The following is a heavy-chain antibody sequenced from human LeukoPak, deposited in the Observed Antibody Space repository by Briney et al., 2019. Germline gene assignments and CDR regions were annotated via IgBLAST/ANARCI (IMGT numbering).Heavy chain of an antibody. V-gene: IGHV3-21*01. Sequence: GGSLRLSCAASGFAFNTYSINWVRQAPGKGLEWVSSISSASSYIYYADSLKGRFTVSRDNAKNSLYLQMNSLRVEDTAVYYCARALIFDYWGQGTLVTVSS. CDR2: ISSASSYI. CDR3: ARALIFDY. J-gene: IGHJ4*02. CDR1: GFAFNTYS. D-gene: IGHD3/OR15-3a*01.